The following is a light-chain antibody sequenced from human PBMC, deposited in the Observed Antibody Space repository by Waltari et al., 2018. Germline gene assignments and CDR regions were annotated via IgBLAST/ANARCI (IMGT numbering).Light chain of an antibody. CDR3: QSYDSGLNGLF. V-gene: IGLV1-40*01. Sequence: QSVLTPPPSVAGSPGQRVTISCTGTTSNLRHTYNVHWYQQVPGRAPKLLIYDASHRPSGVPDRFSGSKSGTSASLAITGLQAEDEAEYFCQSYDSGLNGLFFGGGTKVTVL. J-gene: IGLJ2*01. CDR1: TSNLRHTYN. CDR2: DAS.